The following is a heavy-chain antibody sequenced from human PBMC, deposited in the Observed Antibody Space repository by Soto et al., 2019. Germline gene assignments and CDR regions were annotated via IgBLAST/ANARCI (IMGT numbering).Heavy chain of an antibody. Sequence: QVQLVESGGGVVQPGTSLRLSCAASGLNFRGYGFHWVRQAPGKGLDWVAVIWDDGSKKFYADSVKGRFTFSRDDSRHPLFLQLNRLRDEDTAIYYCVTEGVNTGARSLGYFTYWGQGTMVTVSS. J-gene: IGHJ4*02. V-gene: IGHV3-33*01. CDR3: VTEGVNTGARSLGYFTY. D-gene: IGHD4-17*01. CDR1: GLNFRGYG. CDR2: IWDDGSKK.